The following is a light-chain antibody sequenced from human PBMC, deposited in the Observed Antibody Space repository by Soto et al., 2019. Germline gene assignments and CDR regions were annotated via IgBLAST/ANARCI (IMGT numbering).Light chain of an antibody. V-gene: IGKV3-20*01. J-gene: IGKJ4*01. CDR1: QSVSSSY. CDR3: QHYRTS. Sequence: EIVLTQSPGTLSLSPGERATLSCRASQSVSSSYLAWYQQKPGQPPRLLIYGASSRATGIPDRFSGSGSGTDFTLTITRLEPEDFAVYYCQHYRTSFGGGTNVELK. CDR2: GAS.